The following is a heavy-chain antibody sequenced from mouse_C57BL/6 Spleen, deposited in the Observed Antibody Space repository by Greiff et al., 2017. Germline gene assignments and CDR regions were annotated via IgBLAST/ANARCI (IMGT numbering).Heavy chain of an antibody. Sequence: VQLQQSGPELVKPGASVKIPCKASGYTFTDYNMDWVKQSHGKSLEWIGDINPNNGGTIYNQKFKGKATLTVDKSSSTAYMELRSLTSEDTAVYYCARENYSNRYYYAMDYWGQGTSVTVAS. CDR3: ARENYSNRYYYAMDY. V-gene: IGHV1-18*01. J-gene: IGHJ4*01. CDR1: GYTFTDYN. D-gene: IGHD2-5*01. CDR2: INPNNGGT.